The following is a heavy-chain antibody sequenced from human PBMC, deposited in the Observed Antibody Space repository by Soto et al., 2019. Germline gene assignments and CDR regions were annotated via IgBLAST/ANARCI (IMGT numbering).Heavy chain of an antibody. V-gene: IGHV4-39*01. J-gene: IGHJ4*02. Sequence: QLQLQESGPGLVKPSETLSLTCTVSGGSISSSSYYWGWIRQPPGKGLEWIGSIYYSGSTYYNPSLKSRVTISVDTSKNQFSLKLSSVTAADTAVYYCARRGSGWYYFDYWGQGTLVTVSS. CDR3: ARRGSGWYYFDY. D-gene: IGHD6-19*01. CDR2: IYYSGST. CDR1: GGSISSSSYY.